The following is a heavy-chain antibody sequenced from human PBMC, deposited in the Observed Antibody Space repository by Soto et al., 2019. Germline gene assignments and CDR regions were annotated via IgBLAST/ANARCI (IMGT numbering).Heavy chain of an antibody. CDR3: ARGWGRIFDH. CDR1: GGSFSGYY. Sequence: QVQLQQWGAGLLKPSETLSLTCAVYGGSFSGYYWSWIRQPPGKGLEWIGEINHSGSTNYNPSLKSRVTISEDTSKNQFSLKLSSVTAADTAVYYCARGWGRIFDHWGQGTLVTVSS. J-gene: IGHJ4*02. D-gene: IGHD7-27*01. V-gene: IGHV4-34*01. CDR2: INHSGST.